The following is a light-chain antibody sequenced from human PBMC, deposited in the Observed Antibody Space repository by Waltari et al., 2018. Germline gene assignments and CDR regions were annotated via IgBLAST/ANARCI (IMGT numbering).Light chain of an antibody. Sequence: DIVMTQSPDSLTVSPGERATINCRSSPSVSDHVNNKNYLAWYRQKPGQPPKLLIAWASTREFGVPDRFSGSGSGTEFTLTISSLQPEDGAVYYCQQYYNTPPTFGQGTKVEIK. V-gene: IGKV4-1*01. CDR1: PSVSDHVNNKNY. CDR2: WAS. CDR3: QQYYNTPPT. J-gene: IGKJ1*01.